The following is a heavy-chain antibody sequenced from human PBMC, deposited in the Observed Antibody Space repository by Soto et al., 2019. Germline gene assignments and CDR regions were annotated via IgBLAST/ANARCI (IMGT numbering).Heavy chain of an antibody. J-gene: IGHJ6*02. V-gene: IGHV3-30-3*01. D-gene: IGHD6-13*01. Sequence: QVQLVESGGGVVQPGRSLRLSCAASGFTFSSYAMHWVRQAPGKGLEWVAVISYDGSNKYYADSVKGRFTISRDNSKNTLYLQMNSLRAEDTAVYYCAGDPSWYPYYYGMDVWGQGTTVTVSS. CDR1: GFTFSSYA. CDR2: ISYDGSNK. CDR3: AGDPSWYPYYYGMDV.